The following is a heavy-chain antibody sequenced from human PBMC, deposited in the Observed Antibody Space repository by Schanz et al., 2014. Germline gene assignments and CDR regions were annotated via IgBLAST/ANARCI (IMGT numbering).Heavy chain of an antibody. D-gene: IGHD3-16*01. J-gene: IGHJ5*02. CDR2: IRCDGSKT. Sequence: QVQLVESGGGVVQPGGSLRLSCAASGFTFSIYGMSWVRQAPGKGREWVAAIRCDGSKTSYADTVQDRFTISRDNSKKMLNMQMNSLRSEDTALYYCAKEDWANYGRGNWFAPGGQGTLVTVSS. CDR1: GFTFSIYG. V-gene: IGHV3-30*02. CDR3: AKEDWANYGRGNWFAP.